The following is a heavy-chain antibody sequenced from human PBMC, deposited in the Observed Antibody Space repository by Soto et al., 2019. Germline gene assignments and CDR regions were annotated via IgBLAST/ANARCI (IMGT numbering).Heavy chain of an antibody. V-gene: IGHV4-34*01. CDR1: CGSFSSYY. J-gene: IGHJ4*02. CDR3: ARTSRFDC. D-gene: IGHD6-6*01. Sequence: QVQLQQWGAGLLKPSETLSLTCAVYCGSFSSYYWSWIRQPPGKGLEWIGEINHSGSTNYNPSLKSRVTMSDDTSKNQFSLKLSSVTAADTAVYYCARTSRFDCWGQGTLVTVSS. CDR2: INHSGST.